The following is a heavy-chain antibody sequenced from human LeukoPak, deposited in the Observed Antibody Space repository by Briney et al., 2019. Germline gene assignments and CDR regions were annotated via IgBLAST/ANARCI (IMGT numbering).Heavy chain of an antibody. CDR1: GFTFSTYA. CDR2: VSYDGSNK. CDR3: AGAPQNYYGSGTPIFYYYGMDV. V-gene: IGHV3-30-3*01. Sequence: PGGSLRLSCAASGFTFSTYAIHWVRQAPGKGLEWVAVVSYDGSNKYYADSVKGRFSISRDNSKNTLYLQMNSLRAEDTAVYYCAGAPQNYYGSGTPIFYYYGMDVWGQGTTVTVSS. D-gene: IGHD3-10*01. J-gene: IGHJ6*02.